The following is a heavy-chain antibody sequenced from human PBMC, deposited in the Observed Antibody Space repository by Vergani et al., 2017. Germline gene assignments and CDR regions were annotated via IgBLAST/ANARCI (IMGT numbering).Heavy chain of an antibody. J-gene: IGHJ2*01. CDR1: GFSFSGYS. D-gene: IGHD3-10*01. Sequence: EVQLVESGGGLVKPGGSLRLSCAASGFSFSGYSMNWVRQAPGKGLEWISSITSGINNIYYADSLKGRFTISRDNAKNSLFLQMNSLRAEDTAVYYCARGGDYYYGSGSYSGTLTPAWYFDLWGRGTLVTVSS. CDR3: ARGGDYYYGSGSYSGTLTPAWYFDL. CDR2: ITSGINNI. V-gene: IGHV3-21*01.